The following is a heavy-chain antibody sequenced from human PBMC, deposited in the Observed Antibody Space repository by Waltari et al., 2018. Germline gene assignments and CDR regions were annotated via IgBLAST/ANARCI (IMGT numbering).Heavy chain of an antibody. Sequence: QVQLVESGGGVVQPGRSLSLSCAASGFPFSSYAMHWVRQAPGKGLEWVAVISYDGSNKYYADSVKGRFTISRDNSKNTLYLQMNSLRAEDTAVYYCARARGQQLVRTCFDYWGQGTLVTVSS. J-gene: IGHJ4*02. CDR3: ARARGQQLVRTCFDY. CDR1: GFPFSSYA. D-gene: IGHD6-13*01. CDR2: ISYDGSNK. V-gene: IGHV3-30-3*01.